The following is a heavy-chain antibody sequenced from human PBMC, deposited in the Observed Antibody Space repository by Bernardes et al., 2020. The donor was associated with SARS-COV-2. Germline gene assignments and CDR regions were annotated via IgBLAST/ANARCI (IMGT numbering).Heavy chain of an antibody. CDR3: AGTSTTCCDY. CDR1: GITFSSYW. J-gene: IGHJ4*02. CDR2: IGGDGGGI. V-gene: IGHV3-74*01. D-gene: IGHD2-2*01. Sequence: GSLRLSCAASGITFSSYWMHWVRQVPGKGLVWVSRIGGDGGGITYADSVKGRFTISRDNAKNTLYLQMNSLRVEDTGLYYCAGTSTTCCDYWGQGTPVTVSS.